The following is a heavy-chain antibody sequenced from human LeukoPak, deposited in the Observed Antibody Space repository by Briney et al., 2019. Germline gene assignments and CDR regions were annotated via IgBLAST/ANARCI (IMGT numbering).Heavy chain of an antibody. Sequence: ASVKVSCKASGYTFTSYGISWVRQAPGQGLEWMGWISAYNGNTNYAQKLQGRVTMTTDTSTSTAYMELRSLRSDDTAVYYCAMQGNDRWLVHGYFDYWGQGTLVTVSS. J-gene: IGHJ4*02. CDR1: GYTFTSYG. V-gene: IGHV1-18*01. CDR2: ISAYNGNT. D-gene: IGHD6-19*01. CDR3: AMQGNDRWLVHGYFDY.